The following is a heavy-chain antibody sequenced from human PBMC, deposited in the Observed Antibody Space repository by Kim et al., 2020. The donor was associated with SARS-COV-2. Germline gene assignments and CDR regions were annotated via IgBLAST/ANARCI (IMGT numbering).Heavy chain of an antibody. D-gene: IGHD6-19*01. J-gene: IGHJ4*02. V-gene: IGHV3-48*02. Sequence: KYADSVKGRFTISRDNAKNSLYVQMNSLRDEDTAVYYCARHSSGWFLDYWGQGTLVTVSS. CDR3: ARHSSGWFLDY.